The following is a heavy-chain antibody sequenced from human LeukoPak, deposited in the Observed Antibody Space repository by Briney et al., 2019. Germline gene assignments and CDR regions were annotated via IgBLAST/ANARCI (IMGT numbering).Heavy chain of an antibody. Sequence: SLRLSCAASGFTFDDYAMHWVRQAPGKGLEWVSGISWNSGSIGYADSVKGRFTISRDNAKNSLYLQMNSLRAEDTALYYCAKASIAVAGPFDYWGQGTLVTVSS. CDR3: AKASIAVAGPFDY. J-gene: IGHJ4*02. D-gene: IGHD6-19*01. V-gene: IGHV3-9*01. CDR1: GFTFDDYA. CDR2: ISWNSGSI.